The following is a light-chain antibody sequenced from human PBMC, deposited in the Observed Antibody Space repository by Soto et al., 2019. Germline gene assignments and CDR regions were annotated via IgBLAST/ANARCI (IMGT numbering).Light chain of an antibody. CDR2: ERS. V-gene: IGLV2-23*01. J-gene: IGLJ3*02. CDR3: CSYAGSSTWV. Sequence: QSALTQPASVSGSPGQSITISCTGTSSDVGSYNLVAWYQQHPGKAPKLMIYERSKRPSGVSNRFSGAKSGNTASLTISGLQADDEADYYCCSYAGSSTWVFGGGTKLTVL. CDR1: SSDVGSYNL.